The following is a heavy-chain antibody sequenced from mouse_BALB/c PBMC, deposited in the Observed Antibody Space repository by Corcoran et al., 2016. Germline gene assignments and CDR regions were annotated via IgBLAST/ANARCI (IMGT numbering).Heavy chain of an antibody. J-gene: IGHJ2*01. CDR2: INPDSSTI. Sequence: EVKLLESGGGLVQPGGSLKLSCAASGFDFSRYWMSWVRQAPGKGLEGIGEINPDSSTINYTPSLKDKCIISRDNAKKTLYLQMSKGISEDSALYYCARNAHWGYFDYWGQGTTLTVSS. CDR3: ARNAHWGYFDY. CDR1: GFDFSRYW. D-gene: IGHD4-1*01. V-gene: IGHV4-1*02.